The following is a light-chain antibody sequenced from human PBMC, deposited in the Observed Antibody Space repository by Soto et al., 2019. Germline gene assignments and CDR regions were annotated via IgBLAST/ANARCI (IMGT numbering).Light chain of an antibody. CDR1: SSDVGGYNY. CDR2: DVS. J-gene: IGLJ1*01. CDR3: SSYTSSSTIVG. Sequence: QSALTQPASVSGSPGQSITIPCTGTSSDVGGYNYVSWYQQHPGKAPKLMIYDVSNRPSGVSNRFSGSKSGNTASLTISGLQAEDESDYYCSSYTSSSTIVGFGTGTKVTVL. V-gene: IGLV2-14*01.